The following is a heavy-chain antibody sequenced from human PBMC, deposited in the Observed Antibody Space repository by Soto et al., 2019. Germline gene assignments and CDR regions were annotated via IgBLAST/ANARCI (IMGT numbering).Heavy chain of an antibody. CDR2: INPATGAA. J-gene: IGHJ3*02. V-gene: IGHV1-2*02. D-gene: IGHD3-3*01. Sequence: QLHLVQSGAVVKKPGASVTVSCSASGYPVTAYYMHGVRQDPGRGLEWMGGINPATGAAKYTQTFQGRVTMTRDTSSCTVFIEMGGLTSEDPAVFYCSRGGGVGVAGSAAFDMWGQGTLVTVSS. CDR1: GYPVTAYY. CDR3: SRGGGVGVAGSAAFDM.